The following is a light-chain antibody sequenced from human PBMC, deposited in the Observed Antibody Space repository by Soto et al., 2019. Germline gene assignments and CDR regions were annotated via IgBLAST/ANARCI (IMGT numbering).Light chain of an antibody. CDR1: SSDVGGYNY. V-gene: IGLV2-8*01. CDR2: EVS. J-gene: IGLJ2*01. Sequence: QSVLTQPPSASGSPGQSVTISCTGTSSDVGGYNYVSWYQHHPGKAPKVMIYEVSKRPSGVPDRFSGSRSGNTASLTVSGLQAEDEADYYCSSYAGSNKLVFGGGTKLTVL. CDR3: SSYAGSNKLV.